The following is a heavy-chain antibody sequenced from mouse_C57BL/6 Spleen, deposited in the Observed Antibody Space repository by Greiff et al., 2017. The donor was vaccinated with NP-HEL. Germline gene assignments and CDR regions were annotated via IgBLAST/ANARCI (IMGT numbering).Heavy chain of an antibody. J-gene: IGHJ2*01. D-gene: IGHD1-1*01. CDR2: IYPGVGDT. CDR1: GYAFSSSW. CDR3: ARIGYGSSYGYFDY. V-gene: IGHV1-82*01. Sequence: QVQLQQSGPELVKPGASVKISCKASGYAFSSSWMNWVKQRPGKGLEWIGRIYPGVGDTNYNGKFKGKATLTADKSSSTAYMQLSSLTSEDSAVYFCARIGYGSSYGYFDYWGQGTTLTVSS.